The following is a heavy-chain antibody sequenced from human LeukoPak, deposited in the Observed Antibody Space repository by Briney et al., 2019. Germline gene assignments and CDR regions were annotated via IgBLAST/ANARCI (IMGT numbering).Heavy chain of an antibody. Sequence: GASVKVSCKASGYTFTGYFMHWVRQAPGQGLEWMGWINPNSGGTNYAQKFRGRVTMTRDTSISTAYMELSRLTSDDTAVYYCARDILTDDAFDIWGQGTMVTVSS. CDR2: INPNSGGT. J-gene: IGHJ3*02. V-gene: IGHV1-2*02. CDR1: GYTFTGYF. D-gene: IGHD7-27*01. CDR3: ARDILTDDAFDI.